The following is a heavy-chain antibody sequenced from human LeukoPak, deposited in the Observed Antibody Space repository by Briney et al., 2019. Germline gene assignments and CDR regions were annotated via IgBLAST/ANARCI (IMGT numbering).Heavy chain of an antibody. Sequence: GGSLRLSCAASGFTFSSYSMNWVRQAPGKGLEWVSSISSSSSYIYYADSVKGRFTISRDNAKNSLYLQMNSLRAEDTAVYYCARASPHYGDYPYYFDYWGQGTLVTVSS. CDR1: GFTFSSYS. V-gene: IGHV3-21*01. CDR2: ISSSSSYI. D-gene: IGHD4-17*01. J-gene: IGHJ4*02. CDR3: ARASPHYGDYPYYFDY.